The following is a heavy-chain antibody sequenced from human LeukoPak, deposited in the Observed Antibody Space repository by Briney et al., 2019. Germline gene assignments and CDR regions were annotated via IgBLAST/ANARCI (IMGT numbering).Heavy chain of an antibody. J-gene: IGHJ5*02. CDR2: IYSGGST. Sequence: GGSLRLSCAASGFTVSSNYMSWVRQAPGKGLEWVSVIYSGGSTYYADSVKGRFTISRDNSKNTLYLQMNSLRAEDTAVYYCARVVVAAAGTFDPWGRGTLVTVSS. D-gene: IGHD6-13*01. CDR1: GFTVSSNY. CDR3: ARVVVAAAGTFDP. V-gene: IGHV3-53*01.